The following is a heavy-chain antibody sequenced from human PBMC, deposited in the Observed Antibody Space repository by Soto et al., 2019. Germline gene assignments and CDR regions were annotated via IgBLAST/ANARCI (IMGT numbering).Heavy chain of an antibody. CDR3: ARGSTTEKVDS. CDR2: IYYSGST. V-gene: IGHV4-59*04. Sequence: SETLSLTCTVSGGSISNFYWSWIRQPPGKGLEWIGYIYYSGSTYYNPSLKSRVTMSVDTSKNQFSLKLSSVTAVDTAVYYCARGSTTEKVDSWGQGILVTVSS. J-gene: IGHJ4*02. CDR1: GGSISNFY.